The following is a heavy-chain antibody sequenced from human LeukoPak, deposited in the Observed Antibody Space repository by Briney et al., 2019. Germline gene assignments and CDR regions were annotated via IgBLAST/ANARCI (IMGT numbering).Heavy chain of an antibody. D-gene: IGHD3-22*01. J-gene: IGHJ4*02. Sequence: PSQTLSLTCTVSGGSVSSGGYYWGWIRQPPGKGLEWIGYIYYSGSTKYNPSLESRVTMSVDTSKNHFSLKLSSVTAADTAMYYCARYRSSGNDYWGQGTLVSVSS. CDR3: ARYRSSGNDY. CDR2: IYYSGST. CDR1: GGSVSSGGYY. V-gene: IGHV4-61*03.